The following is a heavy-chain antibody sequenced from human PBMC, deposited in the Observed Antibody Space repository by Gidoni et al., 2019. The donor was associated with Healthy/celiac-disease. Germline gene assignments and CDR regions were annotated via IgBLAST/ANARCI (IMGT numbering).Heavy chain of an antibody. CDR3: ARDGSGYYSYYYYGMDV. V-gene: IGHV1-2*04. D-gene: IGHD3-3*01. CDR2: INHNRGGT. J-gene: IGHJ6*02. Sequence: QVQLVPSEAEVKKPGASVKVSCTASGYTFTGYYMHWVRQAPGPGLEWMGWINHNRGGTNYEQKFQGWVTMTRDTSISTAYMELSRLRSDDTAVYYCARDGSGYYSYYYYGMDVWGQGTTVTVSS. CDR1: GYTFTGYY.